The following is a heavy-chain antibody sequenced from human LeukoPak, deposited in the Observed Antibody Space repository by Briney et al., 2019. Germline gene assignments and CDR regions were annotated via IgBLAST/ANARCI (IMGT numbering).Heavy chain of an antibody. D-gene: IGHD5-18*01. CDR3: ARLDTAMVLDY. CDR2: IYYSGST. V-gene: IGHV4-59*01. Sequence: SETLSLTCTVSGGSISSYYWSWIRQPPGKGLEWIGYIYYSGSTNYNPSLKSRVTISVDTSKNQFSLKLSSVTAADTAVYYCARLDTAMVLDYWGQGTLVTVSS. CDR1: GGSISSYY. J-gene: IGHJ4*02.